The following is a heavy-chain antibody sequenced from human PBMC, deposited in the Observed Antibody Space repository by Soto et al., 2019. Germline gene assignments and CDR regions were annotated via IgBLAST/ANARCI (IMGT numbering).Heavy chain of an antibody. V-gene: IGHV4-59*01. J-gene: IGHJ5*02. CDR3: ARVLGIAARPHWFDP. D-gene: IGHD6-6*01. CDR2: IYYSGST. CDR1: GGSISSYY. Sequence: ETLSLTCTVSGGSISSYYWSWIRQPPGKGLEWIGYIYYSGSTNYNPSLKSRVTISVDTSKNQFSLKLSSVTAADTAVYYCARVLGIAARPHWFDPWGQGTLVTVSS.